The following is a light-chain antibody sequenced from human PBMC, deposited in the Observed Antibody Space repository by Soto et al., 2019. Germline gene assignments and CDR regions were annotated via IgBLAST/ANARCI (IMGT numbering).Light chain of an antibody. V-gene: IGLV1-44*01. CDR1: NVGRHE. CDR3: SSWDDSLSGVV. J-gene: IGLJ1*01. CDR2: TTS. Sequence: QSVVTQPPSVSGTPGQGVIISCSNVGRHEVSWYQQVPGMAPKLLNHTTSQRPSGVPDRFSASKSGTSASLAIRGLQSDDEADYFCSSWDDSLSGVVFGRGTKVTVL.